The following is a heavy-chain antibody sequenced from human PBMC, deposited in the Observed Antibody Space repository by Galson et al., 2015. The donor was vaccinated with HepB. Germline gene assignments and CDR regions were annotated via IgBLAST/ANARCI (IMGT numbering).Heavy chain of an antibody. D-gene: IGHD4-17*01. Sequence: SVKVSCKASGYTFSDYYIHWVRQAPGQGLEWMGWINPDSGGTNSAQKFRGRVTMTRDTSITTAYMELSSLRSDDTAIYYCARGRTYGDFGSPFDYWGQGTLVTVSS. J-gene: IGHJ4*02. CDR2: INPDSGGT. V-gene: IGHV1-2*02. CDR1: GYTFSDYY. CDR3: ARGRTYGDFGSPFDY.